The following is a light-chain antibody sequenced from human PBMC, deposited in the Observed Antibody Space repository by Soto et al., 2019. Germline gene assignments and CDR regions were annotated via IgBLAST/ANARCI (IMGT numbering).Light chain of an antibody. CDR1: SSDVGGYNY. Sequence: QSALTQSPSASGTPGQRVTISCTGTSSDVGGYNYVSWYQQHPGKAPKLMIYEVSNRPSGVSNRFSGSKSGNTASLTISGLQAEDEADYYCSSYTSSSTWVFGGGTKLTVL. CDR2: EVS. J-gene: IGLJ3*02. V-gene: IGLV2-14*01. CDR3: SSYTSSSTWV.